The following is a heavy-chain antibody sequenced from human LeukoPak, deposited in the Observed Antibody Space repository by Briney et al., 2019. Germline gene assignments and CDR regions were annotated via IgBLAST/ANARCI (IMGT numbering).Heavy chain of an antibody. CDR1: GYTFTSHA. J-gene: IGHJ6*03. CDR2: INTNTGNP. Sequence: ASVKVSCKASGYTFTSHAMNWVRQAPGQGLEWMGWINTNTGNPTYAQGFTGRFVFSLDTSVSTAYLQISSLKAEDTAVYYCAGPRSYGRFYYYMDVWGKGTTVTVSS. V-gene: IGHV7-4-1*02. CDR3: AGPRSYGRFYYYMDV. D-gene: IGHD3-10*01.